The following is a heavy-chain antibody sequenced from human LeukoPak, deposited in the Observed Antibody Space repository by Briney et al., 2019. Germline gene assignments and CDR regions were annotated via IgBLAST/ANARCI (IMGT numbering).Heavy chain of an antibody. V-gene: IGHV3-30-3*01. CDR3: ARSPYVVPVLFDY. Sequence: GRSLRLSCAASGFTFSSYAMHWVRQAPGKGLEWVAVISYDGSNKYYADSAKGRFTISRDNSKNTLYLQMNSLRAEDTAVYYCARSPYVVPVLFDYWGQRTLVTVSS. CDR2: ISYDGSNK. J-gene: IGHJ4*02. CDR1: GFTFSSYA. D-gene: IGHD2-2*01.